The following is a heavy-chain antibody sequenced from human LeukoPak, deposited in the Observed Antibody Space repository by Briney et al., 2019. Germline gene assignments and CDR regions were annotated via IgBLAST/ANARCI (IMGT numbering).Heavy chain of an antibody. CDR3: AKTSGSGNYYYYYYGMDV. CDR1: GFAFSAYA. D-gene: IGHD3-10*01. CDR2: ISGSGSST. V-gene: IGHV3-23*01. Sequence: GGSLRLSCAASGFAFSAYAMTWVRQAPGKGLEWVSAISGSGSSTFYADSVKGRFTISRDNSKNTLYLQMNSLRAEDTAMYYCAKTSGSGNYYYYYYGMDVWGQGTTVTVSS. J-gene: IGHJ6*02.